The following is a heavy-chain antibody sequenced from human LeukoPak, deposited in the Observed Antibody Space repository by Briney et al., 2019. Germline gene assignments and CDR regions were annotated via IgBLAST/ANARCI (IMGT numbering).Heavy chain of an antibody. CDR2: INHSGNT. V-gene: IGHV4-34*01. CDR1: GGPFSGYY. J-gene: IGHJ4*02. D-gene: IGHD3-22*01. CDR3: ARSKDGSGFAAY. Sequence: SETLSLTCAVYGGPFSGYYWTWIRQPPGKGLEWIGEINHSGNTNYNPSLKSRVAISVDTSKNQFSLKLSSVIAADTAMYYCARSKDGSGFAAYWGQGTQVTVSS.